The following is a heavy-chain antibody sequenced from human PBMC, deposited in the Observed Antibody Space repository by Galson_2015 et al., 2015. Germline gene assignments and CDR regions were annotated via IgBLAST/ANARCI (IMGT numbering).Heavy chain of an antibody. CDR3: ARQILDYDFGSGYYPPNFDY. D-gene: IGHD3-3*01. Sequence: SLRLSCAAGELTFSSYYMSWVRQAPATGLAWVSSISSTTTYIYYADSVKGRFTISRNNANNSMYLQMNSLGAEDTAVDYCARQILDYDFGSGYYPPNFDYWGQGTLVTFSS. V-gene: IGHV3-21*01. J-gene: IGHJ4*02. CDR1: ELTFSSYY. CDR2: ISSTTTYI.